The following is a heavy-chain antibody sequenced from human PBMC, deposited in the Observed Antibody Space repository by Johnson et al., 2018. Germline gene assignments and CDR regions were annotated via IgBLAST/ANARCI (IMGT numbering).Heavy chain of an antibody. J-gene: IGHJ3*02. Sequence: QVQLVQSGGGVVQPGRSLRLSCAASGFTFNSFTMHWVRQAPGKGLEWVAVISFDGSNKYFADSLKGRFSISRENSKNTLYLQINILRPEDTAVYYCAKWENLKGAFDIWGQGTMVTVSS. CDR3: AKWENLKGAFDI. CDR2: ISFDGSNK. D-gene: IGHD1-26*01. V-gene: IGHV3-30*18. CDR1: GFTFNSFT.